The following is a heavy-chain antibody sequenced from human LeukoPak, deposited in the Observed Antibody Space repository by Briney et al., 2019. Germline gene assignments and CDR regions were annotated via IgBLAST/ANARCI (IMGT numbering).Heavy chain of an antibody. V-gene: IGHV3-30*18. CDR3: AKDRSSSWAFDY. CDR1: GFTFSSNG. J-gene: IGHJ4*02. D-gene: IGHD6-13*01. CDR2: ISYDGSKK. Sequence: GGSLRLSCAASGFTFSSNGMHWVRQAPGKGLERVAVISYDGSKKYYADSVKGRFTVSRDDSKNTLYLQMNSLRAEDAAVYYCAKDRSSSWAFDYWGQGTLVTVSS.